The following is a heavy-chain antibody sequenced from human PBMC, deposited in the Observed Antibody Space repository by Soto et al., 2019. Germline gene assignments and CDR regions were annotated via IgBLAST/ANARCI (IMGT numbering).Heavy chain of an antibody. CDR1: GYIFINFF. CDR3: ARALGETTALFDY. D-gene: IGHD1-26*01. V-gene: IGHV1-46*01. CDR2: INPSSGTT. J-gene: IGHJ4*02. Sequence: QVQLVQSGAEMKQPGASVKVSCQASGYIFINFFMHWVRQAPGQGLEWLGGINPSSGTTTYAQKFQGRVTVTRDTSTSTVYMDLSSLGSGDTAMYYCARALGETTALFDYWGQGSLVTVSA.